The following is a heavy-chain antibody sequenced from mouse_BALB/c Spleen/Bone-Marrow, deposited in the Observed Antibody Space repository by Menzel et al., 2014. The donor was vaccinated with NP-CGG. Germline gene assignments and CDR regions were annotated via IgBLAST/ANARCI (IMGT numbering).Heavy chain of an antibody. V-gene: IGHV5-6-3*01. CDR3: ASDYYGSSYAMDY. J-gene: IGHJ4*01. CDR1: GFTFSSYG. Sequence: EVKLVESGGGLVQPGGSLKLSCAASGFTFSSYGMSWVRQTPDKRLELVATINSNGGSTYYPDSVKGRFTISRDNAKNALYLQMSSLKSENTAMYDFASDYYGSSYAMDYWGQGTSVTVSS. D-gene: IGHD1-1*01. CDR2: INSNGGST.